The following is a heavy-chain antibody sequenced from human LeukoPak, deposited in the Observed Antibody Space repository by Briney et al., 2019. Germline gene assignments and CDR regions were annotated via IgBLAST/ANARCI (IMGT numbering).Heavy chain of an antibody. Sequence: GGSLRLSCAASGFTFSGYVMSWVRQAPGEGLERVSNISGSGGSTYYADSVKGRFALSRDNSKNTVYLQMNSLRAGDTAIYYCGGGYESSYYHYGMDVWGQGSTVTVSS. D-gene: IGHD5-12*01. J-gene: IGHJ6*02. CDR1: GFTFSGYV. CDR2: ISGSGGST. V-gene: IGHV3-23*01. CDR3: GGGYESSYYHYGMDV.